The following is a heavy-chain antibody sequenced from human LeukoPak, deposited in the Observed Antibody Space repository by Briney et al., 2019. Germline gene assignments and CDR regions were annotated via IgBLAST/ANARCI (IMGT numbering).Heavy chain of an antibody. J-gene: IGHJ4*02. CDR2: IIPIFGTA. D-gene: IGHD6-19*01. V-gene: IGHV1-69*13. Sequence: SVKVSCKASGYTFTSYAISWVRQAPGQGLEWMGGIIPIFGTANYAQKFQGRVTITADESTSTAYMELSSLRSEDMAVYYCAIRSPHSSGWLYYFDYWGQGTLVTVSS. CDR1: GYTFTSYA. CDR3: AIRSPHSSGWLYYFDY.